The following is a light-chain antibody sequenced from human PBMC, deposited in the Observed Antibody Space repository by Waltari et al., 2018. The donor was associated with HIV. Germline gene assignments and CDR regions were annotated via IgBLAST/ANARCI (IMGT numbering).Light chain of an antibody. CDR1: QSIAAY. CDR2: DAS. V-gene: IGKV3-11*01. J-gene: IGKJ4*01. CDR3: QQRTNWL. Sequence: EIVLTQSPATLSLSPGERVTLSCRASQSIAAYLAWYQQKPGQAPRLLISDASNRATGVPARFSGSGSGTDFTLTISSLEPEDFAVYYCQQRTNWLFGGGTKVEIK.